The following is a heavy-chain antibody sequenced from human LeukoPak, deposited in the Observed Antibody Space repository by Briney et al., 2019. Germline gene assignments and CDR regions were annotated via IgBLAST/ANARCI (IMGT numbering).Heavy chain of an antibody. Sequence: GGSLRLSCAASRFTFSDYYMSWMRHAPGGGLVWVSYISSSGSTIYYADSVKGRFTISRDNAKNSLYLQMNSLRAEDTAVYYCAREHIVVVTAIPYLDYWGQGTLVTVSS. D-gene: IGHD2-21*02. J-gene: IGHJ4*02. V-gene: IGHV3-11*01. CDR1: RFTFSDYY. CDR3: AREHIVVVTAIPYLDY. CDR2: ISSSGSTI.